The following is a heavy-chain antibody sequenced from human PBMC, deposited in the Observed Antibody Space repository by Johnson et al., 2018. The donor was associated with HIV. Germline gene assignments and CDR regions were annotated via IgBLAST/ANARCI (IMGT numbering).Heavy chain of an antibody. D-gene: IGHD2-8*02. V-gene: IGHV3-7*01. CDR3: ARSPICTGGVCWRSAFDI. J-gene: IGHJ3*02. Sequence: VQLVESGGGVVQPGRSLRLSCAASGFTFSSYGMHWVRQAPGKGLEWVANIMQDGSEKYYVDSVKGRFSISRDNAKKSLWLRMNSLRAEDTAVYYCARSPICTGGVCWRSAFDIWGQGTMVTVSS. CDR2: IMQDGSEK. CDR1: GFTFSSYG.